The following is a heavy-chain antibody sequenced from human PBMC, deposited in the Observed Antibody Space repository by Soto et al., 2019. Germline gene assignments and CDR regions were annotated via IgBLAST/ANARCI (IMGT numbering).Heavy chain of an antibody. CDR1: GGSIRSYC. CDR2: ICNSGTT. D-gene: IGHD3-22*01. Sequence: QVQLQESGPTLVKPSETLSLTCTVSGGSIRSYCWTWIRQPPGEGLEWIGCICNSGTTNYNPSLTSRVAISIDSQTSQSPLPLSSVTVADTAFYHCAGGGSIVVATRPLMDVWGEGTTVTVSS. V-gene: IGHV4-59*03. J-gene: IGHJ6*03. CDR3: AGGGSIVVATRPLMDV.